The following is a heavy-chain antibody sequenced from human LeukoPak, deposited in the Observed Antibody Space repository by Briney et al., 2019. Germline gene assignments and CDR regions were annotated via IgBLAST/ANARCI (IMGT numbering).Heavy chain of an antibody. CDR2: FDPEDGET. Sequence: ASVKVSCKVSGYTLTELSMHWVRQAPGKGLEWMGGFDPEDGETIYAQKFQGRVTMTEDTSTDTAYMELSSLRSEDTAVSYCATEIAARLYFDYWGQGTLVTVSS. D-gene: IGHD6-6*01. J-gene: IGHJ4*02. CDR3: ATEIAARLYFDY. V-gene: IGHV1-24*01. CDR1: GYTLTELS.